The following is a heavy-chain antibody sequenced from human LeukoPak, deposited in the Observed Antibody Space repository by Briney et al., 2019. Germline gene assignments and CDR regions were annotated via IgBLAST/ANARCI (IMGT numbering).Heavy chain of an antibody. CDR2: ISDSGGST. J-gene: IGHJ6*02. V-gene: IGHV3-64D*09. CDR3: VRGYSFGPYGMDV. D-gene: IGHD2-15*01. Sequence: GGSLRLSCSASGLPFSSYAMHWVRQAPGKGLEYVSAISDSGGSTYYADSVKGRFTISRDNSKNTLYLQMSSLRAENTAVYFCVRGYSFGPYGMDVWGQGTTVTVSS. CDR1: GLPFSSYA.